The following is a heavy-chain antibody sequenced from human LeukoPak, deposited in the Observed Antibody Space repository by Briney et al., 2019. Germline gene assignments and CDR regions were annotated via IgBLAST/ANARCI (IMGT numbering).Heavy chain of an antibody. Sequence: ASVKVSCKASGYTFTSYYMHWVRQAPGQGLEWMGIINPSGGSTSYAQKFQGRVTITADKSTSTAYMELSSLRSEDTAVYYCARGPQRAFDIWGQGTMVTVSS. J-gene: IGHJ3*02. V-gene: IGHV1-46*01. CDR1: GYTFTSYY. CDR3: ARGPQRAFDI. CDR2: INPSGGST.